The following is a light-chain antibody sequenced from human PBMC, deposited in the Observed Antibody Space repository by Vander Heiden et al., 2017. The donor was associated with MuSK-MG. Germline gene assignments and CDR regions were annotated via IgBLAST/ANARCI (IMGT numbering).Light chain of an antibody. CDR1: NSEAGAYNY. V-gene: IGLV2-11*01. Sequence: QSALTQPRSVSGSPGQSVTISCTGTNSEAGAYNYVSWYQQNPGKATKLKIYDVYKRPSGVPHRFSCSQSCTTASLTLSALQAAAVCYYYCDSSAPGYRVFGGGTKLTVL. CDR2: DVY. J-gene: IGLJ3*02. CDR3: DSSAPGYRV.